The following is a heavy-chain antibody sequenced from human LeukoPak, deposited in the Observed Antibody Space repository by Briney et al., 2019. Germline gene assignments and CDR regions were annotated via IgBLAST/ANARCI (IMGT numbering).Heavy chain of an antibody. CDR3: ARDFVTNWFDP. CDR2: IYYSGST. CDR1: GGSISSSSYY. J-gene: IGHJ5*02. D-gene: IGHD4-11*01. Sequence: SETLSLTCTVSGGSISSSSYYWGWIRQPPGKGLEWIGSIYYSGSTYYNPSLKSRVTISVDTSKNQFSLKLSSVTAADTAVYYCARDFVTNWFDPWGQGTLVTVSS. V-gene: IGHV4-39*07.